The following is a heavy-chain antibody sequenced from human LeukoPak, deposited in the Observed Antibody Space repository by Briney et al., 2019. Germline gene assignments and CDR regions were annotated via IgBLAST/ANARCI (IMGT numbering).Heavy chain of an antibody. CDR1: GYMFTGYY. J-gene: IGHJ5*02. D-gene: IGHD6-19*01. CDR3: ARDREYSSGWSWGFDP. V-gene: IGHV1-2*02. Sequence: GASVKVSCKASGYMFTGYYMHWVRQAPGQGLEWMGWINPNSGGTNYAQKFQGRVTMTRDTSITTAYMQLSRLTSDDTAVYYCARDREYSSGWSWGFDPWGQGTLVTVSS. CDR2: INPNSGGT.